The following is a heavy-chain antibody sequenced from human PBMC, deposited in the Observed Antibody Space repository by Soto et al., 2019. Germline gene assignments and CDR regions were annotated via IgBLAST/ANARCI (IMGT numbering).Heavy chain of an antibody. Sequence: ASVKVSCKAPGYTFTGYYMHWVRQAPGQGLEWMGWINPNSGGTNYAQKFQGWVTMTRDTSISTAYMELSRLRSDDTAVYYCARELGYYDSSGYRGSDAFDIWGQGTMVTVSS. CDR2: INPNSGGT. CDR3: ARELGYYDSSGYRGSDAFDI. V-gene: IGHV1-2*04. CDR1: GYTFTGYY. J-gene: IGHJ3*02. D-gene: IGHD3-22*01.